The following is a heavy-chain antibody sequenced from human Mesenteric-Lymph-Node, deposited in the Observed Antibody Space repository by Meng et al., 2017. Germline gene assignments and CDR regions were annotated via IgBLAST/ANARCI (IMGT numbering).Heavy chain of an antibody. CDR3: ARDFYLYYFDY. Sequence: GESLKISCAASGFTFSSYWMSWVRQAPGKGLGWVANIKQDGSEKYYVDSVKGRFTISRDNAKNSLYLQMNSLRAEDTAVYYCARDFYLYYFDYWGQGTLVTVSS. V-gene: IGHV3-7*01. J-gene: IGHJ4*02. D-gene: IGHD2/OR15-2a*01. CDR2: IKQDGSEK. CDR1: GFTFSSYW.